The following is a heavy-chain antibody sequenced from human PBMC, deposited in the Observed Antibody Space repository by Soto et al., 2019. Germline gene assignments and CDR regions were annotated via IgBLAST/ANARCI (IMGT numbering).Heavy chain of an antibody. V-gene: IGHV3-23*01. D-gene: IGHD2-8*01. CDR2: INNSGDRT. CDR3: VNQYSTNSAVGYH. J-gene: IGHJ5*02. Sequence: EVHLLESGGGSVQPGGSLTLSCAASGFTFSNCAMSWVRQAPGKGPEWVSEINNSGDRTYSADSVKGRFTISRDNSKNTPDLQMNNLRGEDTAVNYCVNQYSTNSAVGYHWGQGTLVTVSS. CDR1: GFTFSNCA.